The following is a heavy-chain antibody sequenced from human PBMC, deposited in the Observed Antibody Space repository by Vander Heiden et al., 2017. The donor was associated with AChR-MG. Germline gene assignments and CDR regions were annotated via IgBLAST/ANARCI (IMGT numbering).Heavy chain of an antibody. CDR3: AKGGIGYYYDSSGHYFDY. CDR2: ISYDGSNK. V-gene: IGHV3-30*18. D-gene: IGHD3-22*01. CDR1: GFTFRSYG. Sequence: LVESGGGVVQPGRSLRLSCAASGFTFRSYGMHWVRQAPGKGLEWVAVISYDGSNKYYADSVKGRFTISRDNSKNTLYLQMNSLRAEDTAVYYCAKGGIGYYYDSSGHYFDYWGQGTLVTVSS. J-gene: IGHJ4*02.